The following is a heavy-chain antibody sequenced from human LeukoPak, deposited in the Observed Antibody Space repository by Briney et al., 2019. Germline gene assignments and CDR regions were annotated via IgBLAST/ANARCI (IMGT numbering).Heavy chain of an antibody. CDR1: GFTFSDYW. CDR3: VTLTSVVSEHAFDM. Sequence: PGGSLRLSCAASGFTFSDYWMHWVRQAPGKGLVWVARINGDGSSTTYVESVRGRFTISRDNAKNTVSLQMNSLSAEDTAVYYCVTLTSVVSEHAFDMWGQGTMVAVSP. D-gene: IGHD4-23*01. J-gene: IGHJ3*02. CDR2: INGDGSST. V-gene: IGHV3-74*01.